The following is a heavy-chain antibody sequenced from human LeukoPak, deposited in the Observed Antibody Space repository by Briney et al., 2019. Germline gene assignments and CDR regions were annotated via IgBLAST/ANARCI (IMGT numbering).Heavy chain of an antibody. J-gene: IGHJ4*02. V-gene: IGHV4-34*01. CDR3: ARATLYSSSWIDY. Sequence: PSETLSLTCAVYGGSFSGYYWSWIRQPPGKGLEWIGEINHSGSTNYNPSLKSRVTISVDTPKNQFSLKLSSVTAADTAVYYCARATLYSSSWIDYWGQGTLVTVSS. CDR2: INHSGST. D-gene: IGHD6-13*01. CDR1: GGSFSGYY.